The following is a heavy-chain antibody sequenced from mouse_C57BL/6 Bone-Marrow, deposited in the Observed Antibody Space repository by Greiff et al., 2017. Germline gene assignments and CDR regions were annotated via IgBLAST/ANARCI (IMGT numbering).Heavy chain of an antibody. J-gene: IGHJ3*01. CDR2: IDPSDSYT. V-gene: IGHV1-69*01. D-gene: IGHD4-1*01. CDR1: GYTFTSYW. Sequence: QVQLQQPGAELVMPGASVKLSCKASGYTFTSYWMHWVKQRPGQGLEWIGEIDPSDSYTNYNQKFKGKSTLTVDKSSSTAYMQLISLTSEDSAVYYCARGDWDWFAYWGQGTLVTVSA. CDR3: ARGDWDWFAY.